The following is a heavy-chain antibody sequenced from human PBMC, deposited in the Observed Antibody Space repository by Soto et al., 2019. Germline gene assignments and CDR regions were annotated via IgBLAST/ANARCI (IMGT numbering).Heavy chain of an antibody. CDR1: GFTVSSNY. CDR3: ARVASIAVAGTSAFDI. V-gene: IGHV3-53*01. Sequence: PGGSLRLSCVASGFTVSSNYMSWFRQAPGKGLEWVSVIYSGGSTYYADSVKGRFTISRDNSKNTLYLQMNSLRAEDTAVYYCARVASIAVAGTSAFDIWGQGTMVTVSS. CDR2: IYSGGST. J-gene: IGHJ3*02. D-gene: IGHD6-19*01.